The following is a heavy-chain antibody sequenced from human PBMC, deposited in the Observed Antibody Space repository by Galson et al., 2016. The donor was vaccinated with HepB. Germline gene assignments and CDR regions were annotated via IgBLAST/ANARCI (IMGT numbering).Heavy chain of an antibody. D-gene: IGHD3-10*01. Sequence: SLRLSCAASGFTFSTCGMHWVRQAPGKGLEWVAVISYGGNNKYYADSVKGRFTISRGNSRNTLYLQMNSLRAEDTALYYCAKDDSCYYGSGSYSSLKYYYFYGVDVWGQGTTVTVSS. J-gene: IGHJ6*02. CDR3: AKDDSCYYGSGSYSSLKYYYFYGVDV. V-gene: IGHV3-30*18. CDR1: GFTFSTCG. CDR2: ISYGGNNK.